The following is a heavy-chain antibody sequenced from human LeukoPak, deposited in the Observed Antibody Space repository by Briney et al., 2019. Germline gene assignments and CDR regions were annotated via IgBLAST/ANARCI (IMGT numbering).Heavy chain of an antibody. CDR2: ISAYNGNT. V-gene: IGHV1-18*01. CDR3: ATAHDYGDYQDY. J-gene: IGHJ4*02. CDR1: GGTFSSYA. Sequence: ASVKVSCKASGGTFSSYAISWVRQAPGQGLEWMGWISAYNGNTNYAQKLQGRVTMTTDTSTSTAYMELRSLRSDDTAVYYCATAHDYGDYQDYWGQGTLVTVSS. D-gene: IGHD4-17*01.